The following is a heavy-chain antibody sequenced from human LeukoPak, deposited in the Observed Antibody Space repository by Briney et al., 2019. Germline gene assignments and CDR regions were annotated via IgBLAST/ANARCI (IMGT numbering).Heavy chain of an antibody. V-gene: IGHV4-30-4*08. Sequence: TSETLSLTCTVSGGSIGSADFYWNWVRHPPGKGRESFGSIYYTGTTQYNQYLKSRITISLDMSKNQFSLKLSPVTAADTAVYYCARDPHRERGTSNVFDIWGQGTMVTVSS. J-gene: IGHJ3*02. CDR2: IYYTGTT. CDR3: ARDPHRERGTSNVFDI. D-gene: IGHD1-14*01. CDR1: GGSIGSADFY.